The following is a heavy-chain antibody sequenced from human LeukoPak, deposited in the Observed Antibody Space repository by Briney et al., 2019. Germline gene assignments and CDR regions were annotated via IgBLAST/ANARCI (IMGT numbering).Heavy chain of an antibody. D-gene: IGHD1-26*01. CDR2: IYPGDSDT. J-gene: IGHJ3*02. CDR1: GYSFTSYW. Sequence: RESLKISCKGSGYSFTSYWIGWVRQMPGKGLEWMGIIYPGDSDTRYSPSFQGQVTISADKSISTAYLQWSSLKASDTAMYYCARPNSGSYFLIDAFDIWGQGTMVTVSS. V-gene: IGHV5-51*01. CDR3: ARPNSGSYFLIDAFDI.